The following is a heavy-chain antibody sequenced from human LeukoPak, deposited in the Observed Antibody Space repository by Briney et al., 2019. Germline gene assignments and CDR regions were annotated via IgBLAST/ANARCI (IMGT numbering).Heavy chain of an antibody. V-gene: IGHV3-74*01. CDR3: ARDSSATY. Sequence: GGSLRLSCAASGFTFSDYWMYWVRQAPGKGLVCVSRINSDGSIIDYVDSVKGRFTISRDNAKNTLYLQMNSLRAEDTAVYFCARDSSATYWGQGTPVTVSS. CDR2: INSDGSII. CDR1: GFTFSDYW. J-gene: IGHJ4*02.